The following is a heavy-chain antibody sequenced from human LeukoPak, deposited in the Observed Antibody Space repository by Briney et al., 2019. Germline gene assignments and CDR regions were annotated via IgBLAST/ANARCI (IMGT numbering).Heavy chain of an antibody. J-gene: IGHJ2*01. D-gene: IGHD3-10*01. CDR3: ARVGDHYHWYLDL. CDR2: LYSGSTT. Sequence: GGSLRLSCAASGFSVSTHYMNWLRQAPGKGLEWVSILYSGSTTYYTDSVKGRFTISRDNSRNTLYLHMTNLRAEDTAVYYCARVGDHYHWYLDLWGRGSLLTVSS. V-gene: IGHV3-53*01. CDR1: GFSVSTHY.